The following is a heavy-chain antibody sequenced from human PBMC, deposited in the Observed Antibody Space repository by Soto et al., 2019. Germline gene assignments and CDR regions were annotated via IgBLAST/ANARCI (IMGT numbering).Heavy chain of an antibody. J-gene: IGHJ6*02. CDR2: IVVGSGNT. CDR3: AADLLGYYDFWSGYYYVNGMDV. V-gene: IGHV1-58*01. Sequence: GASVKVSCKASGFTFTSSAVQWVRQARGQRLEWISWIVVGSGNTNYAQKFQERVTITRDMSTSTAYMELSSLRSEDTAVYYCAADLLGYYDFWSGYYYVNGMDVWGQGTTVTVSS. CDR1: GFTFTSSA. D-gene: IGHD3-3*01.